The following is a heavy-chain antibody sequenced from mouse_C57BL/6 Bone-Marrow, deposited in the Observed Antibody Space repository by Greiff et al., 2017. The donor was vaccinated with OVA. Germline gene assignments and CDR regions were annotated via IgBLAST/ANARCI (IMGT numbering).Heavy chain of an antibody. CDR1: GFSFNTYA. Sequence: EVQGVESGGGLVQPKGSLKLSCAASGFSFNTYAMNWVRQAPGKGLEWVARIRSKSNNYATYYADSVKDRFTISRDDSESMLYLQMNNLKTEDTAMYYCVRHLITTVVATSSLDYWGQGTSVTVSS. CDR2: IRSKSNNYAT. J-gene: IGHJ4*01. V-gene: IGHV10-1*01. CDR3: VRHLITTVVATSSLDY. D-gene: IGHD1-1*01.